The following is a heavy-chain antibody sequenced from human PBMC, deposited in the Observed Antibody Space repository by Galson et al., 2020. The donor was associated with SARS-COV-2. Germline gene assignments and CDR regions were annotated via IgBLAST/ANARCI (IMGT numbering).Heavy chain of an antibody. CDR2: ISTTGNT. D-gene: IGHD6-13*01. CDR1: GGPITTYF. CDR3: AREKSEAAAGGRDFDY. V-gene: IGHV4-4*07. Sequence: ETSETLSLTCTVSGGPITTYFWNCIRQPAGKRLEWIGRISTTGNTNYNPSLKSRVSMSVDMSKNQFSLKLTSVTAADAAVYYCAREKSEAAAGGRDFDYWGQGTLVTVSS. J-gene: IGHJ4*02.